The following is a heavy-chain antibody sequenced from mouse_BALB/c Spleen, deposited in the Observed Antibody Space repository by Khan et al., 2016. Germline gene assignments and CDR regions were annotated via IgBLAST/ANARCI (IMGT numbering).Heavy chain of an antibody. CDR1: GYSITSGYY. CDR3: AGYSYYFDY. CDR2: ISYDGSN. Sequence: EVQLQESGPGLVKPSQSLSLTCSVTGYSITSGYYWNWIRQFPGNKLGWMGYISYDGSNNYNPSLKNRISITRDTSKNQFFLKLNSVTTEDTATYYCAGYSYYFDYWGQGATLTVSS. V-gene: IGHV3-6*02. J-gene: IGHJ2*01.